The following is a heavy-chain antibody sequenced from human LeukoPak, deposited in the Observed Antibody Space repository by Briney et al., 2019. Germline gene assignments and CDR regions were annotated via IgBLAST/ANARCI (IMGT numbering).Heavy chain of an antibody. CDR2: INTDGSGT. Sequence: GGSLRLSCAASGFTFGSYYMHWVRQAPGTGLVWVSRINTDGSGTSYADSVKGRFTISRDNAKNSLFLQMNSLRAEDTAVYYCARDSDFDSSGYYPYYYYYYKMDVWGQGTTVTVSS. CDR3: ARDSDFDSSGYYPYYYYYYKMDV. V-gene: IGHV3-74*01. CDR1: GFTFGSYY. J-gene: IGHJ6*02. D-gene: IGHD3-22*01.